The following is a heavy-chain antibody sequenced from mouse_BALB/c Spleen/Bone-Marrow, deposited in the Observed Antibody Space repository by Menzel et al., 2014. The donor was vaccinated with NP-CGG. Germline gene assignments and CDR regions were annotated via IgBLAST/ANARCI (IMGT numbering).Heavy chain of an antibody. CDR3: TRRSLLSDYCALDY. CDR2: INPSNGGT. CDR1: GYTFTSFY. D-gene: IGHD6-1*01. J-gene: IGHJ4*01. V-gene: IGHV1S16*01. Sequence: AQLQQSGAELVKPGASVKLSCKASGYTFTSFYMYWVKQRPGQGLEWIGDINPSNGGTNFNEKFRKKATLTVDTSSSTAYMEFSSLTSEDSAVYYCTRRSLLSDYCALDYWGQGTSVTVSS.